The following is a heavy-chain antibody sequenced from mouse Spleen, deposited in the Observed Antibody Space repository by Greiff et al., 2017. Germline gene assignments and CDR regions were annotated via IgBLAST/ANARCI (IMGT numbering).Heavy chain of an antibody. J-gene: IGHJ2*01. D-gene: IGHD2-4*01. CDR2: INPSTGGT. CDR3: ARAITTGDYFDY. Sequence: VQLQQSGPELVKPGASVKISCKASGYSFTGYYMNWVKQSPEKSLEWIGEINPSTGGTTYNQKFKAKATLTVDKSSSTAYMQLKSLTSEDSAVYYCARAITTGDYFDYWGQGTTLTVSS. V-gene: IGHV1-42*01. CDR1: GYSFTGYY.